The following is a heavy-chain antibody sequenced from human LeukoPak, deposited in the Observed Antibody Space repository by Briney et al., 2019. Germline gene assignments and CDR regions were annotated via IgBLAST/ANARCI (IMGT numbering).Heavy chain of an antibody. CDR1: GGTFSSYA. D-gene: IGHD2-15*01. V-gene: IGHV1-69*05. J-gene: IGHJ4*02. Sequence: ASVKVSCKASGGTFSSYAISWVRQAPGQGLEWMGRIIPIFGTANYAQKFQGRVTITTDESTTTGYMELSSLRSEDTAVYYCARDGCSSTGTRSGGSCFDLYWGQGTLVTVSS. CDR2: IIPIFGTA. CDR3: ARDGCSSTGTRSGGSCFDLY.